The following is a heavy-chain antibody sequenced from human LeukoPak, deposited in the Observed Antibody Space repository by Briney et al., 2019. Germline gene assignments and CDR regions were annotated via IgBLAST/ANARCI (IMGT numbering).Heavy chain of an antibody. D-gene: IGHD6-6*01. CDR2: IYPGDSDT. CDR3: ARVGGPIASRPFYYYGVGV. CDR1: GYSFTSYW. V-gene: IGHV5-51*01. J-gene: IGHJ6*02. Sequence: GESLQISCKGSGYSFTSYWIGWVRQMPGKGLEWMGIIYPGDSDTRYSPSFQGQVTISADKSVSTAYLRWSSLRASDTAIYYCARVGGPIASRPFYYYGVGVWGQGTRVTVSS.